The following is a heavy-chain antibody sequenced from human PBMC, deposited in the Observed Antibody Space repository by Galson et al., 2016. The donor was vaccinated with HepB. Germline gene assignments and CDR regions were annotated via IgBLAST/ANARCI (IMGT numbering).Heavy chain of an antibody. CDR2: ISYDGKSE. J-gene: IGHJ4*02. CDR1: GFTFSTYG. Sequence: SLRLSCAGSGFTFSTYGMHWVRQAPGKGLEWVALISYDGKSESYADSVKGRVTISRGNSKNTLYLQMHSLRGEDTAVYYCAKSNEFYGSGTYHNNNVHLDYWGQGTLVTVSS. D-gene: IGHD3-10*01. CDR3: AKSNEFYGSGTYHNNNVHLDY. V-gene: IGHV3-30*18.